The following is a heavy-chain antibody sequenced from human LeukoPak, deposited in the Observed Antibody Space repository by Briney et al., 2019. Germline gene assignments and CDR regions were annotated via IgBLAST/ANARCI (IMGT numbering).Heavy chain of an antibody. D-gene: IGHD6-13*01. CDR2: MNPNSGNT. V-gene: IGHV1-8*01. CDR1: GYTLTSYD. J-gene: IGHJ5*02. Sequence: ASVKVSCKASGYTLTSYDINWVRQATGQGLEWMGWMNPNSGNTGYAQKFQGRVTMTRNTSISTAYMELSSLRSEDTAVYYCARGFYGRQQLVQGFDPWGQGTLVTVSS. CDR3: ARGFYGRQQLVQGFDP.